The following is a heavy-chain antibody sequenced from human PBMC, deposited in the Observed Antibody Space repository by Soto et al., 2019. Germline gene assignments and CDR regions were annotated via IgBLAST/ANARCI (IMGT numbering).Heavy chain of an antibody. V-gene: IGHV3-30*02. D-gene: IGHD1-26*01. CDR1: GFTYSGYC. Sequence: PGESLRLSCAASGFTYSGYCIHFFRQAPGKGLEWVAITRHDGSNTYYADSVRGRFTISRDNSKKTLYLQMDSLRAEDTAVYYCARDGVGATTFFGYFDYWGQGT. CDR3: ARDGVGATTFFGYFDY. CDR2: TRHDGSNT. J-gene: IGHJ4*02.